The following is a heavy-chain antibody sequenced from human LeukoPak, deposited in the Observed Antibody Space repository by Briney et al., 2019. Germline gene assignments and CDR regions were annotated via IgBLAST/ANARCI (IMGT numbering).Heavy chain of an antibody. D-gene: IGHD4-23*01. CDR2: IASDGSST. J-gene: IGHJ4*02. CDR3: ARGRPHGNDY. Sequence: GGSLRLSCAASGFTFSSYWMNWVRQAPGKGLVWVARIASDGSSTTYADSVKGRFSISRDNAENTLYLQMNSLRVEDTAVYYCARGRPHGNDYWGQGTLVTVSS. V-gene: IGHV3-74*01. CDR1: GFTFSSYW.